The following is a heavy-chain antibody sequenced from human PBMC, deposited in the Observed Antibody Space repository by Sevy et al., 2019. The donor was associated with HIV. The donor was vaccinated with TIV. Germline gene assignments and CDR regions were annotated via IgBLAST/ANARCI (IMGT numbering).Heavy chain of an antibody. CDR3: ARESGSDWYLDY. D-gene: IGHD6-19*01. Sequence: GGSLRLSCAASGFTFSTYDIHWVRQAPGKGLEWVAAVIGYDGSNKYYADSVKGRFTISRDNYKNTLYLQMNSLRAGDTAVYYCARESGSDWYLDYWGQGTLVTVSS. J-gene: IGHJ4*02. CDR1: GFTFSTYD. V-gene: IGHV3-33*01. CDR2: IGYDGSNK.